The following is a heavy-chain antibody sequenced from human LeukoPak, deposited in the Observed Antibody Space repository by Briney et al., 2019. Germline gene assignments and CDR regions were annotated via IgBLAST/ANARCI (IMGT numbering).Heavy chain of an antibody. CDR1: GFPFSNYA. CDR3: AKQWVDC. Sequence: GPSLRLACAASGFPFSNYAMNWVRQAPGKGLEWVSSISESGDKADYADSVRGRFTISRDHSQNTLYLQMNSLRVEDTALYYCAKQWVDCWGQGTLVTVSS. D-gene: IGHD1-26*01. J-gene: IGHJ4*02. V-gene: IGHV3-23*01. CDR2: ISESGDKA.